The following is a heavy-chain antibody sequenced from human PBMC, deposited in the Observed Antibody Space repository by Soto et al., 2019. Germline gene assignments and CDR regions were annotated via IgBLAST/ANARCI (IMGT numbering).Heavy chain of an antibody. V-gene: IGHV3-23*01. CDR3: AKGSSEYGASGDS. CDR1: GFSFHSYA. D-gene: IGHD2-21*02. Sequence: EVHLLESGGGLVQPGGSLRLSCAASGFSFHSYAMVWVRQAPGKGLEWVSVISARGGSSYFADSVKGRFTISRDNSRNVLSLERTSRRAEDTAIYICAKGSSEYGASGDSWGQGNLVLVS. CDR2: ISARGGSS. J-gene: IGHJ4*02.